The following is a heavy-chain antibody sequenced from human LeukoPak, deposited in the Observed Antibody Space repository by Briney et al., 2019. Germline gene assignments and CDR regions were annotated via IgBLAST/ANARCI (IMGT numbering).Heavy chain of an antibody. CDR2: ISCSNGNT. J-gene: IGHJ4*02. Sequence: ASVKVSCKGFDYTFTNYGVSWVRQARGQGLEWIGWISCSNGNTNYAQKFQGRVTMTTDTSTRTAYMELRSLRSDDTALYYCARDRDVVVIAAPGYWGQGTLVTVSS. CDR1: DYTFTNYG. D-gene: IGHD2-15*01. V-gene: IGHV1-18*01. CDR3: ARDRDVVVIAAPGY.